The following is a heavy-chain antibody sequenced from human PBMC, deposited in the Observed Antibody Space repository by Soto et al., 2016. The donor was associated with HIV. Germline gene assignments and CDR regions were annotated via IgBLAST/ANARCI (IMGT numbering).Heavy chain of an antibody. D-gene: IGHD3-10*01. CDR3: ARDRAALSITYYMDV. V-gene: IGHV4-61*02. CDR2: IYKSGVA. J-gene: IGHJ6*03. Sequence: QVQLQESGPGLVTPSQTVSLTCNVSGGSITSGTYYWNWIRQSAGKGLEWIGRIYKSGVANYNPSFSNRVTISVDASKNQISLTLNSVTAADTATYYCARDRAALSITYYMDVWGTWDHG. CDR1: GGSITSGTYY.